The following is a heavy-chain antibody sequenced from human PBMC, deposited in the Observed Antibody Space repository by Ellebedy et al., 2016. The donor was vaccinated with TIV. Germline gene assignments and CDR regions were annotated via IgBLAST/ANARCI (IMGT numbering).Heavy chain of an antibody. D-gene: IGHD5-12*01. V-gene: IGHV3-48*04. CDR1: GFSLSPFSAYW. J-gene: IGHJ4*02. CDR3: ARDHRYAFDY. Sequence: GESLKISCAASGFSLSPFSAYWMHWVRQAPGKGLEWVSYIRGRSETIYYADSVKGRFTISRDNAKNSLNLQMNSLRGEDTAVYYCARDHRYAFDYWGQGILVTVSS. CDR2: IRGRSETI.